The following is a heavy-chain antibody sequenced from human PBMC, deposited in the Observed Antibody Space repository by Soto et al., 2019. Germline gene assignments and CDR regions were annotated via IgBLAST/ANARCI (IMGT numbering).Heavy chain of an antibody. V-gene: IGHV7-4-1*01. CDR3: ARDLGSYYWVGSYGMDF. CDR2: INTNTGNP. CDR1: GYTFTSYA. D-gene: IGHD1-26*01. Sequence: AAVNVSCKASGYTFTSYAMNWVRQAPGQGLEWMGWINTNTGNPTYAQGFTGRFVFSLDTSVSTAYLQICSLKAEDTAVYYCARDLGSYYWVGSYGMDFWGQGTTVTVSS. J-gene: IGHJ6*02.